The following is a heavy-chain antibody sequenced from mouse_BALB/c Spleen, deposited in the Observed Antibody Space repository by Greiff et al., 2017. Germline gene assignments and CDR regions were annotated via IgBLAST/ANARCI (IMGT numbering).Heavy chain of an antibody. CDR3: ARSYGSSFAY. J-gene: IGHJ3*01. CDR1: GYTFTSYW. CDR2: IYPGSGST. V-gene: IGHV1-55*01. Sequence: QVQLQQPGAELVKPGASVKLSCKASGYTFTSYWINWVKLRPGQGLEWIGDIYPGSGSTNYNEKFKSKATLTVDTSSSTAYMQLSSLASEDSALFYCARSYGSSFAYWGQGTLVTVSA. D-gene: IGHD1-1*01.